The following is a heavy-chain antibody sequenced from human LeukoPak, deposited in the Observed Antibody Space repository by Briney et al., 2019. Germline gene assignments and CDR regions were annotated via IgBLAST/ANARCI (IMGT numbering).Heavy chain of an antibody. J-gene: IGHJ4*02. D-gene: IGHD3-10*01. Sequence: ASVKVSCKVSGYTLTELSMHWVQQAPGKGLEWMGGFDPEDGETIYAQKFQGRVTMTEDTSTDTAYMELSSLRSEDTAVYYCAKDKEYGSGSYPIEYWGQGTLVTVSS. CDR3: AKDKEYGSGSYPIEY. CDR1: GYTLTELS. V-gene: IGHV1-24*01. CDR2: FDPEDGET.